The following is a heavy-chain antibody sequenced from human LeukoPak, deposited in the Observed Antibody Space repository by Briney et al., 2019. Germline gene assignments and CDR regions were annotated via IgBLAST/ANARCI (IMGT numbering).Heavy chain of an antibody. V-gene: IGHV3-21*01. CDR1: RFTFSNYS. J-gene: IGHJ4*02. Sequence: GGSLRLSCAASRFTFSNYSMNWVRQAPGKGLEWVSSISSSSSYICYADSVKGRFTISRDNAKNSLYLQMNSLRAEDTALYYCASLNRADCSSTSCHTHYWGQGTLVTVSS. CDR2: ISSSSSYI. D-gene: IGHD2-2*01. CDR3: ASLNRADCSSTSCHTHY.